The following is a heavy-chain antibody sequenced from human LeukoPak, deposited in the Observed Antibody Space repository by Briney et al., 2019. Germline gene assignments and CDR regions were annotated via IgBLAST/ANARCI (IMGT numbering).Heavy chain of an antibody. Sequence: PSETLSLTCAVYGGSFSGYYWSWIRQPPGKGLEWIGEINHSGSTNYNPSLKSRVTISVDTSKNQFSLKLSSVTAADTAVYYCARGWGMYSGSSMDKYFQHWGQGTLVTVSS. D-gene: IGHD6-13*01. J-gene: IGHJ1*01. CDR1: GGSFSGYY. CDR3: ARGWGMYSGSSMDKYFQH. CDR2: INHSGST. V-gene: IGHV4-34*01.